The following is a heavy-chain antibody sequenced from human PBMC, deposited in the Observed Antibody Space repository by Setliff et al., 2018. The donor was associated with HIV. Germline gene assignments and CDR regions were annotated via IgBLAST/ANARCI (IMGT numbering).Heavy chain of an antibody. CDR1: GFTFSDYY. CDR3: ARRLEPFYFDY. D-gene: IGHD3-22*01. Sequence: GGSLRLSCAASGFTFSDYYMNWVRQAPGKGLERVSYISSSGSTIYYADSVKGRFTISRDNAKNSLYLQMNSLRAEDTAVYYCARRLEPFYFDYWGQGTLVTVSS. CDR2: ISSSGSTI. V-gene: IGHV3-11*04. J-gene: IGHJ4*02.